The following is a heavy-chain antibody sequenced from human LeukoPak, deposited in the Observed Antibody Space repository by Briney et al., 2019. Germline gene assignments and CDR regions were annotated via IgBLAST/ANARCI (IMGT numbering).Heavy chain of an antibody. J-gene: IGHJ4*02. Sequence: GGSLRLSCAASGFTFYSFAMSWDRQAPGKGLEWVSSISGSGGSTYYADSVKGRFTISRDNSRNTLYLQMNSLRAEDTAVYYCAKDHGVAVAGMYYWGQGTLVTVSS. CDR1: GFTFYSFA. V-gene: IGHV3-23*01. CDR3: AKDHGVAVAGMYY. D-gene: IGHD6-19*01. CDR2: ISGSGGST.